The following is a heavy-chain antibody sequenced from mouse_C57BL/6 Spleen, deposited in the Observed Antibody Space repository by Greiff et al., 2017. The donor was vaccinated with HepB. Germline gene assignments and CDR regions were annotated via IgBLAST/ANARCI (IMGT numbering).Heavy chain of an antibody. Sequence: VQLQQPGAELVKPGASVKLSCKASGYTFTSYWMQWVKQRPGQGLEWIGEIDPSDSYTNYNQKFKGKATLTVDTSSSTAYMQLSSLTSEDSAVYYCAKPTTVGYFEVWGTETTGTVSS. CDR1: GYTFTSYW. J-gene: IGHJ1*03. D-gene: IGHD1-1*01. CDR2: IDPSDSYT. V-gene: IGHV1-50*01. CDR3: AKPTTVGYFEV.